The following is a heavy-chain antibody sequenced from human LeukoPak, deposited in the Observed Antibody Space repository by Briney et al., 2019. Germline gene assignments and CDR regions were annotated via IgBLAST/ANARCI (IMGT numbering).Heavy chain of an antibody. V-gene: IGHV1-46*01. CDR1: GYTLTSYY. J-gene: IGHJ4*02. D-gene: IGHD3-10*01. Sequence: GASVKVSCKASGYTLTSYYMHWVRQAPGQGLEWMGIINPGGGSTSYAQKFQGRVTMTRDTSTSTVYMELSRLRSDDTAVYYCAGVLGDGDYWGQGTLVTVSS. CDR2: INPGGGST. CDR3: AGVLGDGDY.